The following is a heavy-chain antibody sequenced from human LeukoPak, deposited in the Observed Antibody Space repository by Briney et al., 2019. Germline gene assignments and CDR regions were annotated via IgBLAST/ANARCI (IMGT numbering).Heavy chain of an antibody. V-gene: IGHV4-39*01. CDR2: IYYSGST. CDR3: ARTRSGSYFDWFDP. D-gene: IGHD1-26*01. J-gene: IGHJ5*02. Sequence: KSSETLSLTCTVSGGSISSSSYYWGWIRQPPGKGLEWIGSIYYSGSTYYNPSLKSRVTISVDTSKNQFSLKLSSVTAADTAVYYCARTRSGSYFDWFDPWGQGTLVTVSS. CDR1: GGSISSSSYY.